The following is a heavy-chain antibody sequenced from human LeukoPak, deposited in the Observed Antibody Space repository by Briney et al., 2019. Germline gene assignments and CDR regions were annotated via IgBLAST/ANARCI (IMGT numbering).Heavy chain of an antibody. Sequence: SQTLSLTCTVSGGSISSSNYYWSWIRQPAGKGLEWIGRIYTSGSTNYNPSLKSRVTISVDTSKNQFSLKLNSVTAADTAVYYCARARVPYYYDSSGYFDYWGQGTLVTVSS. D-gene: IGHD3-22*01. CDR3: ARARVPYYYDSSGYFDY. CDR1: GGSISSSNYY. V-gene: IGHV4-61*02. J-gene: IGHJ4*02. CDR2: IYTSGST.